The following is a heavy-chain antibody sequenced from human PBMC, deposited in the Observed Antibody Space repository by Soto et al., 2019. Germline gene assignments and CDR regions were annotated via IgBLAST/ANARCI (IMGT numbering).Heavy chain of an antibody. V-gene: IGHV3-30-3*01. CDR3: AREGSGSAWDY. CDR2: VSYDGSDN. CDR1: GFTFTMFR. D-gene: IGHD3-10*01. Sequence: QMQLVESGGGVVQPGRSLRLSCAASGFTFTMFRMHWVRQAPGKGLEWVAVVSYDGSDNYYADSVKGRFTISRDNSRNTVYLEMNSLRPEDSAVYNCAREGSGSAWDYWGQGTLVTVST. J-gene: IGHJ4*02.